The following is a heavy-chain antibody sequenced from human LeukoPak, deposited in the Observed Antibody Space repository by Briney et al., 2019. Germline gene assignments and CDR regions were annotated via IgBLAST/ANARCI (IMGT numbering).Heavy chain of an antibody. CDR3: ARGSVTTLPDLDP. Sequence: ASVKVSCKASGYTFTGYYMHWVRQAPGQGLEWMGWINPNSGGTNYAQKFQGRVTMTRDTSISTAFMELSRLRSDDTAVYYCARGSVTTLPDLDPWGQGTLVTVSS. CDR2: INPNSGGT. V-gene: IGHV1-2*02. CDR1: GYTFTGYY. J-gene: IGHJ5*02. D-gene: IGHD4-17*01.